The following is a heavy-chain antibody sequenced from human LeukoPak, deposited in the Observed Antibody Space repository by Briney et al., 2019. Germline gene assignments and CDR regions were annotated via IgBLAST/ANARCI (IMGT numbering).Heavy chain of an antibody. CDR2: ISGSGGST. J-gene: IGHJ4*02. Sequence: PGGSLRLSCAASGFTFSSYAMSWVRQAPGKGLEWVAAISGSGGSTYYAYSVNGRFTIAKENSKNTLYLHMNSLRDEDTAVYYCAKDLGAGTTKYFDYWGQGTLVTVSS. CDR1: GFTFSSYA. CDR3: AKDLGAGTTKYFDY. D-gene: IGHD1-7*01. V-gene: IGHV3-23*01.